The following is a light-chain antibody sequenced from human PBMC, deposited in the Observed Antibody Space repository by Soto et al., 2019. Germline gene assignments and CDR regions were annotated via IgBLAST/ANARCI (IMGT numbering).Light chain of an antibody. CDR2: KAS. V-gene: IGKV1-5*03. J-gene: IGKJ1*01. CDR3: QQYESYSPWT. Sequence: GDRVTITCRASQSINIWLAWYQQKPGKAPSLLIYKASTLKSGVPSRFSGSGSGTEFTLTISNLQPDDFATYYCQQYESYSPWTFGQGTKVDIK. CDR1: QSINIW.